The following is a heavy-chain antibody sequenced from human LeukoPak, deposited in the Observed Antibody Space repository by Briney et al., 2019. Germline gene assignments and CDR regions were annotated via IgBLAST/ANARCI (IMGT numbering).Heavy chain of an antibody. CDR3: AKLGYCSSTSCRRAVFDY. D-gene: IGHD2-2*01. CDR1: GFTFSSYA. V-gene: IGHV3-23*01. Sequence: PEGSLRLSCAASGFTFSSYAMSWVRQAPGKGLEWVSAISGSGGSTYYAASVKGRFTISRDNSKNTLYLQMNSLRAEDTAVYYCAKLGYCSSTSCRRAVFDYWGQGTLVTVSS. CDR2: ISGSGGST. J-gene: IGHJ4*02.